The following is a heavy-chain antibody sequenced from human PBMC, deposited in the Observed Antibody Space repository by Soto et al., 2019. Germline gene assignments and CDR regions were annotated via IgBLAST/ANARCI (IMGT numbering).Heavy chain of an antibody. Sequence: EVQLVESGGGLVQPGGSPRLSCAASGFTVSNNYMRWVRQAPGKGLEWVSLIYSVGATYYADSVKGRFTISRDNSKNTLYLQMNSLRAEDTAVYYCARDGTYNWVGGQGILVTVSS. CDR3: ARDGTYNWV. D-gene: IGHD1-1*01. CDR2: IYSVGAT. V-gene: IGHV3-66*01. J-gene: IGHJ4*02. CDR1: GFTVSNNY.